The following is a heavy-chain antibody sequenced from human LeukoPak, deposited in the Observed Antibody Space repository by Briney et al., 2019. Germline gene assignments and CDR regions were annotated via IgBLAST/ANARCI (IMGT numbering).Heavy chain of an antibody. CDR1: GFTFSSYS. V-gene: IGHV3-21*01. CDR2: ISSSSSYI. D-gene: IGHD4-11*01. CDR3: ARGASNNDAFDI. J-gene: IGHJ3*02. Sequence: PGRSLRLSCAASGFTFSSYSMNWVRQAPGKGLEWVSSISSSSSYIYYADSVKGRFTISRDNAKNSLYLQMNSLRAEDTAVYYCARGASNNDAFDIWGQGTMVTVSS.